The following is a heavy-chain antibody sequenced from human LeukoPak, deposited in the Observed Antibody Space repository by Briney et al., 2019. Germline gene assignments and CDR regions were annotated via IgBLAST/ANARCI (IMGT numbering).Heavy chain of an antibody. CDR3: ATFKVQLERRSSFYWFDP. CDR1: GYTLTELS. CDR2: FDPEDGET. J-gene: IGHJ5*02. D-gene: IGHD1-1*01. Sequence: ASVKVSCKVSGYTLTELSMHWVRQAPGKGLEWMGGFDPEDGETIYAQKFQGRVTMTEDTSTDTAYMELSSLRSEDTAVYYCATFKVQLERRSSFYWFDPWCQGTLVTVSS. V-gene: IGHV1-24*01.